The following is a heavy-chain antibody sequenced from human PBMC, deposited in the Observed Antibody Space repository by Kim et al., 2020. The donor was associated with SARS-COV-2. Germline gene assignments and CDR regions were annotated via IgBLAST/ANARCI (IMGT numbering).Heavy chain of an antibody. J-gene: IGHJ5*02. CDR3: ARHMGLRTPAYRFDP. V-gene: IGHV4-39*01. CDR1: GVYIKETADY. D-gene: IGHD4-17*01. Sequence: SETLSLTCSVSGVYIKETADYWAWIRQPPGKGLEWIGSIYYSGSTYYNESLKTRVTLSVDTSKDQFSLTVSSVTAADTAVYYCARHMGLRTPAYRFDPWG. CDR2: IYYSGST.